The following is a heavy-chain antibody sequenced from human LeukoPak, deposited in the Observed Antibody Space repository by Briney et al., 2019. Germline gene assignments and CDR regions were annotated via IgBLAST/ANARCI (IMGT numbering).Heavy chain of an antibody. CDR3: ARFSTRGWHFDY. J-gene: IGHJ4*02. Sequence: GASVKVSCKDSGYTFTDYYMYCVRQAPGQGLEWMGWIVPNSGGTDYAQRFKGRVTMTRDTSITTAYMELSSLRSDDTAVYYCARFSTRGWHFDYWGQGTLVTVSS. V-gene: IGHV1-2*02. CDR2: IVPNSGGT. D-gene: IGHD6-19*01. CDR1: GYTFTDYY.